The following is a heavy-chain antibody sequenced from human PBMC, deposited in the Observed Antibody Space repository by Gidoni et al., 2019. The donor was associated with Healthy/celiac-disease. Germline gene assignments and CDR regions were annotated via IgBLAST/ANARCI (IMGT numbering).Heavy chain of an antibody. CDR3: ARDLGDDGLGRAVAAAPWGY. D-gene: IGHD6-19*01. J-gene: IGHJ4*02. CDR2: IYYSGST. Sequence: QVQLQESGPGLVKPSETLSLTCTVSGGSISSYSLSWIRQPPGKGLEWIGYIYYSGSTNYNPSLKSRVTISVDTSKNQFSLKLSSVTAADTAVYYCARDLGDDGLGRAVAAAPWGYWGQGTLVTVSS. V-gene: IGHV4-59*01. CDR1: GGSISSYS.